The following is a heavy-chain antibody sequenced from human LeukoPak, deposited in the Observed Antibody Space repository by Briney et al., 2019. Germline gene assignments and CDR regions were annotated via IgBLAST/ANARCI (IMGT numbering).Heavy chain of an antibody. CDR3: ARQAPIAAAGTHYFDY. V-gene: IGHV5-51*01. CDR1: GYSFTSCW. D-gene: IGHD6-13*01. Sequence: GESLKISCKGSGYSFTSCWIGWVRQMPGKGLEWMGIIYPGDSVTRYSPSFQGQVTISADKSISTAYLQWSSLKASDTAMYYCARQAPIAAAGTHYFDYWGQGTLVTVSS. J-gene: IGHJ4*02. CDR2: IYPGDSVT.